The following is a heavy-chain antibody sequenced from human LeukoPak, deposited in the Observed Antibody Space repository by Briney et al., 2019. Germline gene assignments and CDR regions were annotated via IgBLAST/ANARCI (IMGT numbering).Heavy chain of an antibody. V-gene: IGHV4-39*07. CDR2: IYYSGST. Sequence: GSLRLSCAASGFTVSNNYLTWIRQPPGKGLEWIGSIYYSGSTYYNPSLKSRVTISVDTSKNQFSLKLSSVTAADTAVYYCAREGWLQLGAFDIWGQGTMVTVSS. CDR3: AREGWLQLGAFDI. D-gene: IGHD5-24*01. J-gene: IGHJ3*02. CDR1: GFTVSNNY.